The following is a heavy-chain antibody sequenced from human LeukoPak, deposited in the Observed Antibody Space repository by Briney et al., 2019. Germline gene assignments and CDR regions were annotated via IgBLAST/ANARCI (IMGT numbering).Heavy chain of an antibody. D-gene: IGHD4-11*01. CDR1: GFTFSRYW. CDR3: AKDEYSDYVGY. V-gene: IGHV3-7*01. CDR2: INQDGGQK. J-gene: IGHJ4*02. Sequence: GGSLRLSCTASGFTFSRYWMSWVRQAPGKGLEWVANINQDGGQKYYVDSVKGRFTISRDHTKNSLYLQMNSLRAEDTAVYYCAKDEYSDYVGYWGQGTLVTVSS.